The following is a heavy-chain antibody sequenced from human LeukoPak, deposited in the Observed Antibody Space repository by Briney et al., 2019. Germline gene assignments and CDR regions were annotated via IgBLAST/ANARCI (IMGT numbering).Heavy chain of an antibody. Sequence: SETLSLTCTVSSYSISSGYYWSWIRQPPGRGLEWIGYIYYSGSTNYNPSLKSRVTISVDTSKNQFSLKLSSVTAADTAVYYCARHVLDSSSWFDYWGQGTLVTVSS. CDR1: SYSISSGYY. J-gene: IGHJ4*02. D-gene: IGHD6-13*01. CDR2: IYYSGST. CDR3: ARHVLDSSSWFDY. V-gene: IGHV4-59*08.